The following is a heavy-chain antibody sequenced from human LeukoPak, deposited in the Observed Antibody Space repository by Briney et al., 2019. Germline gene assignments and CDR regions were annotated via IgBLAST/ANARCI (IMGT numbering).Heavy chain of an antibody. CDR3: ASGGPTRGTLDY. V-gene: IGHV3-33*08. J-gene: IGHJ4*02. CDR2: IWYDGSNK. D-gene: IGHD1-26*01. Sequence: GGSLILSCAASGFTFSSYGMHWVRQAPGKGLEWVAFIWYDGSNKYYGDSAKGRFTISRDNSKNTLYLQMNSLRAEDTAVYYCASGGPTRGTLDYWGQGTLVTVSS. CDR1: GFTFSSYG.